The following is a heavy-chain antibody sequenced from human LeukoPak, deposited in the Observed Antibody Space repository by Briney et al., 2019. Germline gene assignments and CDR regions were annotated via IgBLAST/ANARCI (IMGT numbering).Heavy chain of an antibody. Sequence: ASVKVSCKASGYTFTSYDINWVRQATGQGLEWMGWINVNSGGTNYAQKFYARVTMTRDTSISTAYMELSRLRSDDTAVFYCARSPHILTGENFDFWGQGTLVTVSS. V-gene: IGHV1-2*02. J-gene: IGHJ4*02. CDR1: GYTFTSYD. D-gene: IGHD3-9*01. CDR3: ARSPHILTGENFDF. CDR2: INVNSGGT.